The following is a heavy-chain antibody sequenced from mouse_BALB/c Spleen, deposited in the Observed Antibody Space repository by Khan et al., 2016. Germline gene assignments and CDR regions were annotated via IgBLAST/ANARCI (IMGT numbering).Heavy chain of an antibody. CDR1: GYTFTSYW. V-gene: IGHV1S41*01. CDR3: ARDDWDEGDYFDY. CDR2: IAPGSGST. J-gene: IGHJ2*01. Sequence: DLVKPGASVKLSCKAAGYTFTSYWINWITQRPGQGLEWIGRIAPGSGSTYYNEMFKGKATLTVDTSSSTAYIQLSSLSSDDSAVYFSARDDWDEGDYFDYWGQGTTLTVSS. D-gene: IGHD4-1*01.